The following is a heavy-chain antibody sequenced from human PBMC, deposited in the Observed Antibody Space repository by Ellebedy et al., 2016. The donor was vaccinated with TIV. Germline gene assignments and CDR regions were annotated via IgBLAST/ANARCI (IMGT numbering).Heavy chain of an antibody. CDR2: ISYDGSNK. CDR3: ARSGGDYDQAFDY. V-gene: IGHV3-30*03. J-gene: IGHJ4*02. D-gene: IGHD4-17*01. CDR1: GFTFSSYG. Sequence: GESLKISXAASGFTFSSYGMHWVRQAPGKGLEWVTIISYDGSNKYYADSVKGRFTISRDNSKNTLYLQLNSLRAEDTAVYYCARSGGDYDQAFDYWGQGTLVTVSS.